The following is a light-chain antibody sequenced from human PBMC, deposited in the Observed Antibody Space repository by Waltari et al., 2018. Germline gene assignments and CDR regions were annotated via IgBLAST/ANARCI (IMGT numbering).Light chain of an antibody. J-gene: IGLJ2*01. CDR3: LSYAGRTAVV. V-gene: IGLV2-23*01. Sequence: QSPLSQPASVSASPGQSITVSCTGTNNDIGTYNLISWYQHYPGKAPKLIIYAATKRPSGISDRFSGSKAGNTASLTISRRQVEDEGDYYCLSYAGRTAVVFGGGTKLTVL. CDR2: AAT. CDR1: NNDIGTYNL.